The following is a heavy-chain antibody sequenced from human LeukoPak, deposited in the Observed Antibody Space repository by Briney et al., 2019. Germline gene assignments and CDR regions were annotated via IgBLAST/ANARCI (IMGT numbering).Heavy chain of an antibody. CDR1: GDSVSSNSAA. D-gene: IGHD6-13*01. Sequence: SQTLSLTCAISGDSVSSNSAAWNWIRQSPSRGLEWLGRTYYRSKWYYDYAVAVKGRISINPDTSRNQFSLQLSSVTAADTAVYYCARVRAAAGTPPYYYYGMDVWGQGTTVTVSS. J-gene: IGHJ6*02. V-gene: IGHV6-1*01. CDR3: ARVRAAAGTPPYYYYGMDV. CDR2: TYYRSKWYY.